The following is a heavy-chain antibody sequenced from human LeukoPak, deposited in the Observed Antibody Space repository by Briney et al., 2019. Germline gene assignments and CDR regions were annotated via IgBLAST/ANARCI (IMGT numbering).Heavy chain of an antibody. CDR3: VSFYETY. V-gene: IGHV3-23*01. J-gene: IGHJ4*02. Sequence: PGGPLRLSCAASGFIFSSYSMSWVRQAPGKGLEWVSVITGSGKNTYYADSVKGRFTISKDNAKNTVYLQMNSLRAEDTAVYYCVSFYETYWGRGTLVTVSS. D-gene: IGHD2/OR15-2a*01. CDR2: ITGSGKNT. CDR1: GFIFSSYS.